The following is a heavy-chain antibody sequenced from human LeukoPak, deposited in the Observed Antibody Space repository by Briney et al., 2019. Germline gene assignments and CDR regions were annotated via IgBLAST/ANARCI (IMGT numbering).Heavy chain of an antibody. J-gene: IGHJ2*01. CDR3: AKDKKRWQKGWYFDL. V-gene: IGHV3-43D*03. CDR1: GFTFDDYA. Sequence: GGSLRLSCAASGFTFDDYAMHWVRQAPGKGLEWVSLISWDGGSTYYADSVKGRFTISRDNSKNSLYLQMNSLRAEDTALYYCAKDKKRWQKGWYFDLWGRGTLVTVSS. D-gene: IGHD4-23*01. CDR2: ISWDGGST.